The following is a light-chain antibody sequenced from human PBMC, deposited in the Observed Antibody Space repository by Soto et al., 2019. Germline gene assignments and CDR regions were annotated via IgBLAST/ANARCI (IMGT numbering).Light chain of an antibody. CDR3: QQYYSYPWT. CDR2: KAS. J-gene: IGKJ1*01. Sequence: DIQMTQSPSTLSASVGDTVAITCRASQSINTLLAWYQQKPGKAPKLLIYKASKLESGVPSRFSGSGSGTEFTLTISSLQPDDFATYYCQQYYSYPWTFGHGTKVEIK. V-gene: IGKV1-5*03. CDR1: QSINTL.